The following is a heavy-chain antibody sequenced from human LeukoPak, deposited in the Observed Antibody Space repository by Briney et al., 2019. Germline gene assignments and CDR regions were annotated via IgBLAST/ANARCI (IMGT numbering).Heavy chain of an antibody. J-gene: IGHJ4*02. D-gene: IGHD3-10*01. Sequence: GGSLRLSCAASGFIFSTYWMTWVRQAPGKGLERVANIKLDGSENYHMDSVKGRFTISRDNAKNSLYLQMNSLRAEDTAVYYCTRDRGWQSFDYWGRGTVVPV. V-gene: IGHV3-7*01. CDR2: IKLDGSEN. CDR3: TRDRGWQSFDY. CDR1: GFIFSTYW.